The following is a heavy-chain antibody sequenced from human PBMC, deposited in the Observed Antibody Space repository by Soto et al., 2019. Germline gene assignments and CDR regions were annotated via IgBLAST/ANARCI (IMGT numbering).Heavy chain of an antibody. CDR3: AREDSIVIPAVLDF. Sequence: PGVSLRLSCEVSGFYFNNYGINWVRQAPGKGLEWVSSVSKSDYTYYSDSVKGRFTISRDNAKNSVSLQMNSLRAEDTAVYYCAREDSIVIPAVLDFWGQGTLVTVSS. D-gene: IGHD2-2*01. V-gene: IGHV3-21*01. CDR2: VSKSDYT. J-gene: IGHJ4*02. CDR1: GFYFNNYG.